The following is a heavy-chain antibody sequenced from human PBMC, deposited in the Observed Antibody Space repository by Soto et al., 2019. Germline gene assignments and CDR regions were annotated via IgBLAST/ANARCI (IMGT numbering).Heavy chain of an antibody. D-gene: IGHD3-22*01. J-gene: IGHJ3*02. CDR3: ARSYYDSSGFSNDAFDI. Sequence: QVQLVQSGAEVKKPGASVKVSCKASGYTFTGYYMHWVRQAPGQGLEWMGWINPNSGGTNYAQKFQGWVTMTRDTSISTAYMALSRLRSDDTAVYYCARSYYDSSGFSNDAFDIWGQGTMVTVSS. V-gene: IGHV1-2*04. CDR2: INPNSGGT. CDR1: GYTFTGYY.